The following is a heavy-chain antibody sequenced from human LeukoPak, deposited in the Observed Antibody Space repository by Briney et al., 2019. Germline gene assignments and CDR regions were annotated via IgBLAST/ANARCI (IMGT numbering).Heavy chain of an antibody. Sequence: ASVKVSCKASGYTFTGYYMHWVRQAPGQGLEWMGWIFPSSGGPRYAQKFQGRVTMTRDTSISTAYMELSSLRSDDTAVSYCARKGEVYGDYDYWGQGTLVTVSS. CDR1: GYTFTGYY. D-gene: IGHD4-17*01. CDR2: IFPSSGGP. CDR3: ARKGEVYGDYDY. V-gene: IGHV1-2*02. J-gene: IGHJ4*02.